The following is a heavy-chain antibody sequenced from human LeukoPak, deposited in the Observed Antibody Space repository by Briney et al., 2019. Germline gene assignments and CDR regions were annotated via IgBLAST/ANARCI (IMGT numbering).Heavy chain of an antibody. V-gene: IGHV4-59*02. Sequence: SETLSLTCSVSGASVTSYYWTWIRQPPGKELESIGYMFYSGTTNYNPSLKSRVTISMDTSKNQFSLKLTSVTAADTAVYYCARIMPSDYSTTPWGQGTLVTVSS. D-gene: IGHD4-11*01. CDR1: GASVTSYY. J-gene: IGHJ5*02. CDR2: MFYSGTT. CDR3: ARIMPSDYSTTP.